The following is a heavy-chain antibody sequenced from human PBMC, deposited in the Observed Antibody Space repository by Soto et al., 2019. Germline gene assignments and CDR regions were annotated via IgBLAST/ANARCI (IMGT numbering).Heavy chain of an antibody. Sequence: QVQLVQSGAEVKKPGASVKVSCKASGYTFTSYGISWVRQAPGQGLEWMGWISAYNGNTNYAQKLQGRVTMTTDKSTSTAYIELRSLRSDDTAVYYCARDLAAGYSRVDDAFDIWGQGTMVTVSS. CDR1: GYTFTSYG. CDR3: ARDLAAGYSRVDDAFDI. D-gene: IGHD6-13*01. J-gene: IGHJ3*02. CDR2: ISAYNGNT. V-gene: IGHV1-18*01.